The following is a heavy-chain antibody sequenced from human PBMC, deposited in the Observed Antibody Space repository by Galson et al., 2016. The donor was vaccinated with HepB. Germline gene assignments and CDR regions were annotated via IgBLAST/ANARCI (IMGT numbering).Heavy chain of an antibody. Sequence: SLRLSCAASGFTFSDFYMAWIRQAPGKGLEYVSHISSGGRDTNYADSVKGRFTISRDNAKKSLYLQMNSLRAEDTAVYYCARDRTSRAALDYWGQGTQVTVSS. D-gene: IGHD6-25*01. CDR1: GFTFSDFY. CDR3: ARDRTSRAALDY. J-gene: IGHJ4*02. CDR2: ISSGGRDT. V-gene: IGHV3-11*06.